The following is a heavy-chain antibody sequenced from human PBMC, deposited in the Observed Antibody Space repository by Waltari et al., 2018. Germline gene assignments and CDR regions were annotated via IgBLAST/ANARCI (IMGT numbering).Heavy chain of an antibody. V-gene: IGHV3-23*01. J-gene: IGHJ4*02. CDR1: GFTFGSSA. D-gene: IGHD5-12*01. CDR2: MSNTGAAT. Sequence: EVQMLESGGGLVQPGGSLRLSCVASGFTFGSSAMSWVRQAPGRGLGWVRGMSNTGAATYYADAVKGRFTISRDNSKNTVYLQMTSRRAEDTAIYYCAKAIRAPDFWGQGILVTVSS. CDR3: AKAIRAPDF.